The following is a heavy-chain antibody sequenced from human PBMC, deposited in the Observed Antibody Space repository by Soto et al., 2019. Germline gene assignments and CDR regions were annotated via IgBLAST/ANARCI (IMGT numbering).Heavy chain of an antibody. D-gene: IGHD6-19*01. CDR2: ISSSSSYI. CDR3: ARDYGRIAVAGTERNFDY. J-gene: IGHJ4*02. Sequence: GGSLRLSCAASGFTFSSYSMNWVRQAPGKGLEWVSSISSSSSYIYYVDSVKGRFTISRDNAKNSLYLQMNSLRAEDTAVYYCARDYGRIAVAGTERNFDYWGQGTLVTVSS. CDR1: GFTFSSYS. V-gene: IGHV3-21*01.